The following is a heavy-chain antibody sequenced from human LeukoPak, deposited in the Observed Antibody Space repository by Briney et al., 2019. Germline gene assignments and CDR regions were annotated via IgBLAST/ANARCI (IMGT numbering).Heavy chain of an antibody. CDR3: ARRASYLNWFDP. CDR1: GGSIKTISYY. CDR2: IYHSGST. V-gene: IGHV4-39*01. J-gene: IGHJ5*02. D-gene: IGHD2/OR15-2a*01. Sequence: SETLPLTCTVSGGSIKTISYYWGWIRQPPGKGLEWIGNIYHSGSTYYDPSLKSRVTLSVDTSKNQFSLKLSSVTAADTAVYYCARRASYLNWFDPWGQGTLVTVSS.